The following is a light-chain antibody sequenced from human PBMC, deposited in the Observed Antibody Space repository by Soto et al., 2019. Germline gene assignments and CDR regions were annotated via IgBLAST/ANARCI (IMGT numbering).Light chain of an antibody. CDR1: QSVSSSY. V-gene: IGKV3-20*01. CDR3: QQYDSSPLT. J-gene: IGKJ1*01. CDR2: GAS. Sequence: EIVLTQSPGTLSLSPGERATLSCRASQSVSSSYLAWYQQKPGQAPRLLIYGASSRATGIPDRFSGSGSGTDFPLTISRLEPEDFAVYYCQQYDSSPLTFGQGTKVAIK.